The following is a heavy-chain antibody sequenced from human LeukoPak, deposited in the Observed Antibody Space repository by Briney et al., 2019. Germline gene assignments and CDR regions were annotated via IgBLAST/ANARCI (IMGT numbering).Heavy chain of an antibody. J-gene: IGHJ6*03. Sequence: KIGESLKISCKGSGYSFTSYWIGWVRQMPGKGLEWMGIIYPGDSDTRYSPSFQGQVTISADKSISTAYLQWSSLKASDTAMYYCARQIHYSSSWTGGHYMDVWGKGTTVTVSS. CDR2: IYPGDSDT. CDR1: GYSFTSYW. V-gene: IGHV5-51*01. D-gene: IGHD6-13*01. CDR3: ARQIHYSSSWTGGHYMDV.